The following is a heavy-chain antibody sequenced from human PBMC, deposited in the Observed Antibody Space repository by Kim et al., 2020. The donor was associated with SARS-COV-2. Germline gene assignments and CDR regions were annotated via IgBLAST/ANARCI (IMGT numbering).Heavy chain of an antibody. CDR1: GFTFRTYG. Sequence: GGSLRLSCAASGFTFRTYGMHWVRQAPGKGLEWVAVISNDGSYIHYADSVKGRFTISRDNSKNTLYLQMNSLRGEDTAVYYCAKAALADLDYWGQGTLVTVSS. D-gene: IGHD6-19*01. CDR2: ISNDGSYI. V-gene: IGHV3-30*18. J-gene: IGHJ4*02. CDR3: AKAALADLDY.